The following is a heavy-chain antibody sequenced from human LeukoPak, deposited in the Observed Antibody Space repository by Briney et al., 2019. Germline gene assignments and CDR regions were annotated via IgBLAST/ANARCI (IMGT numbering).Heavy chain of an antibody. V-gene: IGHV4-59*08. CDR2: IYYSGST. D-gene: IGHD4-11*01. J-gene: IGHJ4*02. Sequence: PSETLSLTCTVSGGSISNYYWSWIRQPPGEGLEWIGYIYYSGSTNYNPSHKSRVTISIDTSKNQFSLNLTSVTAADTAVYYCARGGLGGITAYSNYLFDYWGQGTLVTVSS. CDR1: GGSISNYY. CDR3: ARGGLGGITAYSNYLFDY.